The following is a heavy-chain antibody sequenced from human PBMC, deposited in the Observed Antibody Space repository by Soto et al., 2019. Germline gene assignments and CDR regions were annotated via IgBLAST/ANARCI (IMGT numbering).Heavy chain of an antibody. D-gene: IGHD2-15*01. Sequence: GGSLRLSCAASGFTFSNYWMTWVRRAPGKGLEWVANIKQDGSENSYVGSVKGRFTISRDNGKNSLYLQMNNLRAEDAAVYYCARERGSKSMDVWGQGTTVSSP. CDR1: GFTFSNYW. CDR3: ARERGSKSMDV. V-gene: IGHV3-7*03. CDR2: IKQDGSEN. J-gene: IGHJ6*02.